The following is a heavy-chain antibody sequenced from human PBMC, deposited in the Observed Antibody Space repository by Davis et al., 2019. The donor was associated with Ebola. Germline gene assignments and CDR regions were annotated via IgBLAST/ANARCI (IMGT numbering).Heavy chain of an antibody. CDR3: ARGIRYGSGSYYNVWPPLYFDY. D-gene: IGHD3-10*01. Sequence: PSETLSPTCAVYGGSFSGYYWSWIRQLPGKGLEWIGEINHSGSTNYNPPLKSRVTISVDTSKNQFSLKLSSVTAADTAVYYCARGIRYGSGSYYNVWPPLYFDYWGQGTLVTVSS. J-gene: IGHJ4*02. V-gene: IGHV4-34*01. CDR1: GGSFSGYY. CDR2: INHSGST.